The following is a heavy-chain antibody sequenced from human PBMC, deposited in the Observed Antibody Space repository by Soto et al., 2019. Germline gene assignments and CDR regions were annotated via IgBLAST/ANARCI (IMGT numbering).Heavy chain of an antibody. V-gene: IGHV4-4*02. Sequence: QVQLQESGPGLMKPSGTLSLTCAVSGVSISSHDWWTWVRQPPGKGLEWIGESHLSGNTNYNSSPESRFTISVDKSRIQLSLKLTSVTVADTAVFYCATRDSGRLYCGQGTLVTVSS. CDR3: ATRDSGRLY. J-gene: IGHJ4*02. CDR1: GVSISSHDW. D-gene: IGHD6-13*01. CDR2: SHLSGNT.